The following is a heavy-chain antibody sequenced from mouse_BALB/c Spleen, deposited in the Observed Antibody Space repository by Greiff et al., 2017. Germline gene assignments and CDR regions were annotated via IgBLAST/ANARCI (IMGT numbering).Heavy chain of an antibody. D-gene: IGHD2-14*01. CDR3: ARRGGYRYDPWFAY. Sequence: EVQLQQSGPELVKPGASVKIPCKASGYTFTDYNMDWVKQSHGKSLEWIGDINPNNGGTIYNQKFKGKATLTVDKSSSTAYMELRSLTSEDTAVYYCARRGGYRYDPWFAYWGQGTLVTVSA. J-gene: IGHJ3*01. CDR2: INPNNGGT. V-gene: IGHV1-18*01. CDR1: GYTFTDYN.